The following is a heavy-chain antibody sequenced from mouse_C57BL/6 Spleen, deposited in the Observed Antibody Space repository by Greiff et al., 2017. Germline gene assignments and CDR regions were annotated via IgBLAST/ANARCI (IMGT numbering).Heavy chain of an antibody. V-gene: IGHV1-7*01. CDR3: ARSDGYSIYDMDY. J-gene: IGHJ4*01. D-gene: IGHD2-3*01. CDR1: GYTFTSYW. Sequence: QVQLQQSGAELAKPGASVTLSCKASGYTFTSYWMHWVQQRPGQGLEWIGYINPSSGYTKYTQKFKDKATLTADKSSSTAYMQLSSLTYEDSAVYYCARSDGYSIYDMDYWCQGTSVTVSS. CDR2: INPSSGYT.